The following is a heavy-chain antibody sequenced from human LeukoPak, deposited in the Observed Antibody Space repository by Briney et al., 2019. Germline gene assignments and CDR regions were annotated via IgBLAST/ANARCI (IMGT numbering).Heavy chain of an antibody. J-gene: IGHJ5*02. CDR2: INHSGST. CDR3: ARNLKTYYDFWSGPGSRFDP. V-gene: IGHV4-34*01. D-gene: IGHD3-3*01. Sequence: PSETLSLTCAVYGGSFSGYYWSWIRQPPGKGLEWIGEINHSGSTNYNPSLKSRVTISVDTSKNQFSLKLSSVTAADTAVYYCARNLKTYYDFWSGPGSRFDPWGQGTLVTVSS. CDR1: GGSFSGYY.